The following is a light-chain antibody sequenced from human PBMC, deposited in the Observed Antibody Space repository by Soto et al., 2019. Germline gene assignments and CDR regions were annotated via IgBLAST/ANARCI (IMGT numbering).Light chain of an antibody. CDR3: QQLISYPWT. J-gene: IGKJ1*01. V-gene: IGKV1-9*01. CDR2: AAS. CDR1: QGISSY. Sequence: DIQLTQSPSFLSASVGDRVTITCRASQGISSYLAWYQQKPGKAPKLLIYAASTLQSGVPSRFSGSGSGTESYLTISSLLPEDFATYYCQQLISYPWTLAHGTNLQIK.